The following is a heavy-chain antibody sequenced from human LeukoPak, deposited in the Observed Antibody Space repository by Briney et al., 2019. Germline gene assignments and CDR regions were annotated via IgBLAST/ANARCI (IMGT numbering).Heavy chain of an antibody. CDR2: ISGSGGST. D-gene: IGHD2-15*01. V-gene: IGHV3-23*01. CDR3: AKRVGYCSGGSCD. J-gene: IGHJ4*02. Sequence: PGGSLRLSCAASGFTFSSYWMSWVRQAPGKGLEWVSAISGSGGSTYYADSVKGRFTISRDNSKNTLYLQMNSLRAEDTAVYYCAKRVGYCSGGSCDWGQGTLVTVSS. CDR1: GFTFSSYW.